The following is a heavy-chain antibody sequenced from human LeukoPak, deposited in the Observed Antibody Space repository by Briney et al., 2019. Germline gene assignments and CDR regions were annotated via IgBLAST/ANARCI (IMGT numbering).Heavy chain of an antibody. CDR3: ARGPYGYASSATLGSYNWFDP. D-gene: IGHD3-10*01. CDR1: GYSFTNYW. J-gene: IGHJ5*02. Sequence: GESLKISCKGSGYSFTNYWIGWVRQMPGKGLEWMGIIYPGDSHTRYSPSFQDQVTISADKSINTAYLQWSSLKASDTAMYCARGPYGYASSATLGSYNWFDPWGQRTLVTVSS. V-gene: IGHV5-51*01. CDR2: IYPGDSHT.